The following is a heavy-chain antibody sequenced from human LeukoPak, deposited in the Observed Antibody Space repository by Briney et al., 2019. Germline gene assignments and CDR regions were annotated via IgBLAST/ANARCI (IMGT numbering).Heavy chain of an antibody. Sequence: MPSETLSLTCAVYGGSFSGYYWSWIRQPPGKGLEWIGEINHSGSTNYNPSLKSRVTISVDTSKNQFSLKLSSVTAADTAVYYCARVPHSIDSSGWYENWFDPWGQGTLVTVSS. CDR1: GGSFSGYY. CDR2: INHSGST. J-gene: IGHJ5*02. CDR3: ARVPHSIDSSGWYENWFDP. V-gene: IGHV4-34*01. D-gene: IGHD6-19*01.